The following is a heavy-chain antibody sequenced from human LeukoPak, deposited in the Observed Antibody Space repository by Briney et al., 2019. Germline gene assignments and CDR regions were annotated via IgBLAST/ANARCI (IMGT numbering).Heavy chain of an antibody. CDR1: GFTFSDYY. Sequence: GGSLRLSCAASGFTFSDYYMSWIRQAPGKGLEWVSYISSSGSTIYFADSVKGRFTISRDNAKNSLYLQMNSLRAEDTAVYYCARGGEAVAQYYYYGMDVWGQGTTVTVSS. D-gene: IGHD6-19*01. CDR2: ISSSGSTI. V-gene: IGHV3-11*01. CDR3: ARGGEAVAQYYYYGMDV. J-gene: IGHJ6*02.